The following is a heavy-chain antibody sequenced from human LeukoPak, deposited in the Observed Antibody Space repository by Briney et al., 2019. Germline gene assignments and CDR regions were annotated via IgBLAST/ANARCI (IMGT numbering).Heavy chain of an antibody. J-gene: IGHJ4*02. CDR1: GFTFSSYA. CDR2: ISGRGGST. V-gene: IGHV3-23*01. Sequence: PGGSLRLSCAASGFTFSSYAMSWVRQAPGKGLEWVSAISGRGGSTYYADSVKGRFTISRDNSKNTLYLQMNSLRAEDTAVYYCAKGRGLGDLVVVTATDYWGQGTLVTVSS. CDR3: AKGRGLGDLVVVTATDY. D-gene: IGHD2-21*02.